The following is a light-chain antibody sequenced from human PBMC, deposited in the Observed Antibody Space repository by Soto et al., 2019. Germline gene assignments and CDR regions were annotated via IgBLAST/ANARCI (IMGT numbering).Light chain of an antibody. Sequence: EVLLTQSPATLSLSPGERATLSCRASQSVSSYLAWYQQKPGQAPRLLIYDASNRATGIPARFSGSGSGTDFTLTISRLEPEDFAVYSCQQRSNWPLTFGGGTKVEIK. V-gene: IGKV3-11*01. CDR2: DAS. CDR1: QSVSSY. CDR3: QQRSNWPLT. J-gene: IGKJ4*01.